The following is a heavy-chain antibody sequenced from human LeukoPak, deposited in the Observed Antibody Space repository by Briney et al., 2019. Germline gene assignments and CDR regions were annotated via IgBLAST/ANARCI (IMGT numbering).Heavy chain of an antibody. V-gene: IGHV3-7*01. Sequence: GGSLRLSCAASGFTFSSHSMSWVRQAPGKGLEWVANIKQDGSEKYYVDSVKGRFTISRDNAKNSLYLQMNSLRAEDTAVYYCARSRNDLSTSSMGGYYFDYWGQGTLVTVSS. CDR3: ARSRNDLSTSSMGGYYFDY. CDR1: GFTFSSHS. D-gene: IGHD2-2*01. J-gene: IGHJ4*02. CDR2: IKQDGSEK.